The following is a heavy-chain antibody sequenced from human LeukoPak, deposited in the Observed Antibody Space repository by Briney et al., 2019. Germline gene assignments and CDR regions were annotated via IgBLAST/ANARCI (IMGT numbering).Heavy chain of an antibody. CDR3: ARDLLTGRYGMDV. V-gene: IGHV4-59*01. Sequence: SETLSLTCTVSGGSISSYYWIWIRQPPGKGLEWIGYLHYSGTTNYNPSLQSRVTISGDTSQNQFSLKLSSVTAADTAVCYCARDLLTGRYGMDVWGQGTTVTVSS. CDR1: GGSISSYY. CDR2: LHYSGTT. D-gene: IGHD3-9*01. J-gene: IGHJ6*02.